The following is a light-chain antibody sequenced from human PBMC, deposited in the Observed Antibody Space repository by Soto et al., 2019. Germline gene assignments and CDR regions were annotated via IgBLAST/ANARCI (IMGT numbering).Light chain of an antibody. Sequence: DIQMTQSPSTLSGSVGDRVAITCRASQSISVWLAWHQQKAGKAPNLLIYKASRLESGVPSRFSGSGSETEFTLTISGLQPGDSATYYCQQSYSTSITFGQGTRLEIK. CDR1: QSISVW. CDR3: QQSYSTSIT. CDR2: KAS. V-gene: IGKV1-5*03. J-gene: IGKJ5*01.